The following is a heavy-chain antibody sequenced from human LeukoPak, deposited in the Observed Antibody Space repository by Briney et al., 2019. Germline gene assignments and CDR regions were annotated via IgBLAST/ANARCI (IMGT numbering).Heavy chain of an antibody. D-gene: IGHD6-6*01. CDR3: AREREQLARFDY. CDR2: ISSSSSYI. Sequence: GGSLRLSCAASGFTFSSYSMNWVRQAPGKGLEWVSSISSSSSYIYYADSVKGRFTISRDNAKNSLYLQMNSLRAEDTAVYYCAREREQLARFDYWGQGTLVTVSS. V-gene: IGHV3-21*01. CDR1: GFTFSSYS. J-gene: IGHJ4*02.